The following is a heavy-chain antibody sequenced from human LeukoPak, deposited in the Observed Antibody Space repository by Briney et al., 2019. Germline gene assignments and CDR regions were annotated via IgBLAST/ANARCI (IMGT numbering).Heavy chain of an antibody. D-gene: IGHD1-26*01. Sequence: GGSLRLSCAASGFNFSTYWMTWVRQAPGKGLEWVANIKHDGSEQYYVDSVKGRFTISRDNTKNSVHLQMNSLRVEDTAIYSCARGGRALGDNWGQGTLVTVSS. CDR3: ARGGRALGDN. J-gene: IGHJ4*02. CDR1: GFNFSTYW. CDR2: IKHDGSEQ. V-gene: IGHV3-7*01.